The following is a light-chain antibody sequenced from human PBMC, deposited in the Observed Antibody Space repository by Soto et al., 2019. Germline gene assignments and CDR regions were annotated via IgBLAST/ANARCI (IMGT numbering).Light chain of an antibody. CDR2: EVS. Sequence: QSALTQPASVSGSPGQSITISCTGSSGDVGHYNYLSWYQQHPGKAPKLMIYEVSNQPSGVSSRFSGSKSGNPASLIISGLQAEDEADYYCTSYTTSRIWVLGGGTKLTVL. CDR1: SGDVGHYNY. CDR3: TSYTTSRIWV. V-gene: IGLV2-14*01. J-gene: IGLJ3*02.